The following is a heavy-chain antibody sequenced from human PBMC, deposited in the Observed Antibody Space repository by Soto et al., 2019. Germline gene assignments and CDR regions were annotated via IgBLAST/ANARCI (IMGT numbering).Heavy chain of an antibody. D-gene: IGHD1-26*01. CDR1: GGTFSSYA. Sequence: QVQLVQSGGEVMKPGSSVKVSCKASGGTFSSYAISWVRQASGQGLEWMGGIIPICGTANYAEKFQGRLTITADESTSTAYMELSTLRSEDTAVYYCPNWCGSYDEDYWSQGTLVTASS. CDR3: PNWCGSYDEDY. V-gene: IGHV1-69*01. J-gene: IGHJ4*02. CDR2: IIPICGTA.